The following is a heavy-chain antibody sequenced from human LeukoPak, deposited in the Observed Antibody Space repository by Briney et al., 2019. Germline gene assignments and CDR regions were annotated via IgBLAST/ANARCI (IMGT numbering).Heavy chain of an antibody. D-gene: IGHD3-10*01. CDR1: GGSISSYY. Sequence: SETLSLTCTVSGGSISSYYWSWIRQPPGKGLEWIGYIYYSGSTNYNPSLKSRVTISVDTSKNQFSLKLSSVTAADTAVYYCARGGSTSYREFLYNWFDPWGQGTLVTVSS. CDR3: ARGGSTSYREFLYNWFDP. CDR2: IYYSGST. J-gene: IGHJ5*02. V-gene: IGHV4-59*01.